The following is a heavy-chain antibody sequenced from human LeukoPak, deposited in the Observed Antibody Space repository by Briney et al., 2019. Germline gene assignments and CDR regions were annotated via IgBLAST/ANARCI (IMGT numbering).Heavy chain of an antibody. V-gene: IGHV4-61*01. CDR3: ARNYYDSSGYYLFDAFDI. D-gene: IGHD3-22*01. J-gene: IGHJ3*02. Sequence: PSETLSLPCTVSGDSVSSGYYYWSWIRQPPGKGLEWIGNIYYTGSTNYNPSLKSRVTISVDTSKNQFSLKLNSVTAADMAVYYCARNYYDSSGYYLFDAFDIWGRGTMVTVSS. CDR1: GDSVSSGYYY. CDR2: IYYTGST.